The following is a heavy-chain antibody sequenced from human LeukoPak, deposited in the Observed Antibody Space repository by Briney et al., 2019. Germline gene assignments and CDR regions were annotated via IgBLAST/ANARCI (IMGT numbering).Heavy chain of an antibody. CDR3: AREWLQFHAFDV. CDR2: IYTSGST. D-gene: IGHD5-24*01. CDR1: GGSISSYY. V-gene: IGHV4-4*09. Sequence: SETLSLTCTVSGGSISSYYWSWIRQPPGKGLEWIGYIYTSGSTNYNPSLKSRVTISVDTSKKQLSLKLDSMTAADTAMYYCAREWLQFHAFDVWGQGTMVTVSS. J-gene: IGHJ3*01.